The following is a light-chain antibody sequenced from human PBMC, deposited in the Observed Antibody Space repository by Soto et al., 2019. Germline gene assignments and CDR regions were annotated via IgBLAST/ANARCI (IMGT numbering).Light chain of an antibody. CDR1: SSDVGGYNY. CDR2: EVT. CDR3: SSYTSSRTVL. V-gene: IGLV2-14*01. Sequence: QSALTQPASVSGSLGQSITISCTGTSSDVGGYNYVSWYQQHPGKDPKVVIFEVTKRPSGVSSRFSGSKSANTASLTVSGLQAEDEGDYYCSSYTSSRTVLFGGGTKLTVL. J-gene: IGLJ2*01.